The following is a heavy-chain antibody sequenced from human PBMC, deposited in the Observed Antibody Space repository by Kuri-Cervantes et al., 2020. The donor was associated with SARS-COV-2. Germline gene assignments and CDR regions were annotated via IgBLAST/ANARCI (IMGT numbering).Heavy chain of an antibody. D-gene: IGHD3-3*01. CDR2: IYTSGST. J-gene: IGHJ4*02. V-gene: IGHV4-4*07. CDR3: ARPDWSGPAYYFDY. Sequence: SETLSLTCTVSGGSISSYYWSWVRQPAGKGLEWIGRIYTSGSTNYNPSLKSRVTISVDTSKNQFSLKLSSVTAADTAVYYCARPDWSGPAYYFDYWGQGTLVTVSS. CDR1: GGSISSYY.